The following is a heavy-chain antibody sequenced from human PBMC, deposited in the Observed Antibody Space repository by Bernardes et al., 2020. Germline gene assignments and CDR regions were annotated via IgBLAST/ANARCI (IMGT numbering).Heavy chain of an antibody. CDR1: GFTFSSYA. D-gene: IGHD3-22*01. CDR3: AKDGYDYYDSSGYYYFDY. Sequence: GGSLSLSCAASGFTFSSYAMSWFRQTPGKGLEWVSAISCGVAALYYADSVKGRFTISRDNSKNTLYLQMNSLRAEDTAVYYCAKDGYDYYDSSGYYYFDYWGQGTLVTGSS. CDR2: ISCGVAAL. V-gene: IGHV3-23*01. J-gene: IGHJ4*02.